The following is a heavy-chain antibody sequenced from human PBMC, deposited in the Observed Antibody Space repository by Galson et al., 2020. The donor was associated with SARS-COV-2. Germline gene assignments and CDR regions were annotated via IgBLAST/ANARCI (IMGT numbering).Heavy chain of an antibody. Sequence: GESLKISCVVSGFRFHYSWMSWVRQAPGKGLEWVANIKEDGSERYYVDSVKGRFTISRDNAKNTLFLQMNSLTADDMAVYYCAKDRAGEYYMDVWGKGTTVTVSS. J-gene: IGHJ6*03. D-gene: IGHD7-27*01. V-gene: IGHV3-7*01. CDR1: GFRFHYSW. CDR2: IKEDGSER. CDR3: AKDRAGEYYMDV.